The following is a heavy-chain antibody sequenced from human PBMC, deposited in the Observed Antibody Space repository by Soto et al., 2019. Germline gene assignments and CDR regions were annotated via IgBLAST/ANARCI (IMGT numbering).Heavy chain of an antibody. CDR3: AREALYDFWSGYYSDY. D-gene: IGHD3-3*01. Sequence: GGSLRLSCAASGFTFSSYAMSWVRQAPGKGLEWVSAISSSGGNIYYADSVKGRFTISRDNAKNSLYLQMNSLRAEDTAVYYCAREALYDFWSGYYSDYWGQGTLVTVSS. CDR2: ISSSGGNI. CDR1: GFTFSSYA. V-gene: IGHV3-21*01. J-gene: IGHJ4*02.